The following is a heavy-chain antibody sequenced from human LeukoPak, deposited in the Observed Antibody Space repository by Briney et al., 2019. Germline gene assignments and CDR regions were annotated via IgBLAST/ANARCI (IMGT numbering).Heavy chain of an antibody. CDR3: ARHGSYSGSYYAIDY. Sequence: SGTLSLTCAVYGGSFSGYYWSWIRQPPGKGLEWIGYIYYSGSTKTNPSLKSRVTISVDRTKNQFSLKLSSVTAADTAVYYCARHGSYSGSYYAIDYWGQGTLVTVSS. V-gene: IGHV4-59*08. J-gene: IGHJ4*02. CDR1: GGSFSGYY. CDR2: IYYSGST. D-gene: IGHD1-26*01.